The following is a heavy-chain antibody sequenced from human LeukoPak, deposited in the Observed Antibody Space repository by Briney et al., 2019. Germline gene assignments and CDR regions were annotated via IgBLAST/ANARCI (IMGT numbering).Heavy chain of an antibody. V-gene: IGHV4-39*07. CDR1: GDSISTGGYY. Sequence: SSETLSLTCTVSGDSISTGGYYWTWIRQPPGEGLEWIGEVHLSGRTHYNPSLESRVTMSVDMSENHISLRLTSVTAADTAVYYCAREGGPYRPLDYSGQGTLVTVSS. J-gene: IGHJ4*02. CDR3: AREGGPYRPLDY. CDR2: VHLSGRT.